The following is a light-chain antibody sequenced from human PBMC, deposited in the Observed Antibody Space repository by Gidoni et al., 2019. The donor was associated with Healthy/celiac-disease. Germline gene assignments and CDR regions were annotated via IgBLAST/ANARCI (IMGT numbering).Light chain of an antibody. Sequence: QSVLTQPPSVSSAPGQRVTIPCTVSSSNIGAGYDVHWYQQLPVTAPKLLIYANSNRPSGVPGRFSGSKSGTSASLAITGLQAEDEADYYCQSYDSSLSGSVVFGGGTKLTVL. J-gene: IGLJ2*01. CDR2: ANS. V-gene: IGLV1-40*01. CDR3: QSYDSSLSGSVV. CDR1: SSNIGAGYD.